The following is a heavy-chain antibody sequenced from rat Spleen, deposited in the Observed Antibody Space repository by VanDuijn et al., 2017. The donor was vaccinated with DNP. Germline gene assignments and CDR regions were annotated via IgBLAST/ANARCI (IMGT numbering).Heavy chain of an antibody. J-gene: IGHJ2*01. Sequence: EVQLVESGGGLVQPGRSLKLSCAGSGFSFSDYYMAWVRQAPTKGLEWVAYISYDGGSASYGDPVKGRFTISRDNAKSTLYLQMNSLRSEDMATYYCVRWYNSGYYFDYWGQGVMVTVSS. CDR2: ISYDGGSA. CDR1: GFSFSDYY. CDR3: VRWYNSGYYFDY. D-gene: IGHD4-3*01. V-gene: IGHV5-22*01.